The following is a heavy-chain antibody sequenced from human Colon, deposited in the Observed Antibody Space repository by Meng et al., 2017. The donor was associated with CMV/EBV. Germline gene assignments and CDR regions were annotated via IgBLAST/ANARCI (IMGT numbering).Heavy chain of an antibody. CDR2: NYWDNDK. J-gene: IGHJ4*02. V-gene: IGHV2-5*02. Sequence: KAGGREMVQATPTPTPPCTFSGFSLETYCVGVGRAPQPAGKGPGLVEFNYWDNDKRYNPARENRLRIAKDTSKNQVVLTMPNKGPADTSTYYCSRRRTSVPFDYWGQGTLVTVSS. CDR3: SRRRTSVPFDY. D-gene: IGHD2-2*01. CDR1: GFSLETYCVG.